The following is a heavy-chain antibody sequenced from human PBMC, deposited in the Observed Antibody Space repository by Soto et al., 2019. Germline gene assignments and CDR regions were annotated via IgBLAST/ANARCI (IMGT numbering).Heavy chain of an antibody. V-gene: IGHV3-48*01. CDR3: ESSGYYMDV. J-gene: IGHJ6*03. D-gene: IGHD3-10*01. CDR2: ISSSSSTI. Sequence: EVQLVESGGGLVQPGGSLRLSCAASGFTFSSYSMNWVRQAPGKGLEWVSYISSSSSTIYYADSVKGRFTISRDNAKNSLYLQMNSLRAEDTAVYYCESSGYYMDVWGKGTTVTVSS. CDR1: GFTFSSYS.